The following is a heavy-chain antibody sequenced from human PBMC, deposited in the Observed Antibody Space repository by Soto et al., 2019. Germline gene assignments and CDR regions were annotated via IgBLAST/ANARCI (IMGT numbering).Heavy chain of an antibody. CDR3: ARDTKCSGGSCYTSNWFDP. D-gene: IGHD2-15*01. J-gene: IGHJ5*02. V-gene: IGHV1-69*01. CDR1: GGTFSSYA. Sequence: QVQLVQSGAEVKKPVSSVKVSCKASGGTFSSYAISWVRQAPGQGLEWMGGIIPIFGTANYAQKFQGRVTITADESTSTAYMELSSLRSEDTAVYYCARDTKCSGGSCYTSNWFDPWGQGTLVTVSS. CDR2: IIPIFGTA.